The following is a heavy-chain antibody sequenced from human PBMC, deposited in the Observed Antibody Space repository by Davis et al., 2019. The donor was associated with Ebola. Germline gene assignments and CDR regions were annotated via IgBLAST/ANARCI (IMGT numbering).Heavy chain of an antibody. CDR3: ARQQSGGWRDDVFDI. CDR2: ISSSSSYI. D-gene: IGHD6-19*01. CDR1: GFTFSSYT. Sequence: GESLKISCAASGFTFSSYTMNWVRQAPGKGLEWVSSISSSSSYIYYADSVKGRFTISRDNAKNSLYLQMNSLRPEDTAMYFCARQQSGGWRDDVFDIWGQGTMVTVSS. V-gene: IGHV3-21*01. J-gene: IGHJ3*02.